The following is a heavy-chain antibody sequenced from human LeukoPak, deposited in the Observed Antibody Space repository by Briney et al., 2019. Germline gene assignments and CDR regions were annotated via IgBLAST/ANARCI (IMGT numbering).Heavy chain of an antibody. CDR2: VSPDGISK. V-gene: IGHV3-30-3*01. CDR3: ARGTYSSGRCDVFDI. Sequence: GGSLRPSCGASGFALGSAAAMHWVRQAPGEGLEWVAAVSPDGISKYFADSVKGRFTISSDISKNGVYLEMNSLRLEDTAVYYCARGTYSSGRCDVFDIWGQGTMVTVSA. CDR1: GFALGSAAA. J-gene: IGHJ3*02. D-gene: IGHD3-22*01.